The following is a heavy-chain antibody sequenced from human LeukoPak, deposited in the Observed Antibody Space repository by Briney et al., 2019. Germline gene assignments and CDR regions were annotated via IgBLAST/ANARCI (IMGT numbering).Heavy chain of an antibody. CDR3: ARDLRGSSSWSYFDY. V-gene: IGHV3-7*01. CDR1: GFTFSSYW. Sequence: PGGSLRLSCAASGFTFSSYWMSWARQAPGKGLEWVANIKQDGSEKYYVDSVKGRFTISRDNAKNSLYLQMNSLRAEDTAVYYCARDLRGSSSWSYFDYWGQGTLVTVSS. J-gene: IGHJ4*02. D-gene: IGHD6-13*01. CDR2: IKQDGSEK.